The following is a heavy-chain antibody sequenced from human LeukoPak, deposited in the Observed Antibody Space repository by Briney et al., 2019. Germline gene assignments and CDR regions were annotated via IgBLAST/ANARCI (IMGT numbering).Heavy chain of an antibody. D-gene: IGHD5-18*01. Sequence: PGGSLRLSCAASGFTFSDYYMSWIRQAPGKGQEWVSYISSSSSYTNYADSVKGRFTISRDNAKNSLYLQMNSLRAEDTAVYYCARGALGRGYSYGDDAFDIWGQGTMVTVSS. CDR2: ISSSSSYT. CDR3: ARGALGRGYSYGDDAFDI. CDR1: GFTFSDYY. J-gene: IGHJ3*02. V-gene: IGHV3-11*05.